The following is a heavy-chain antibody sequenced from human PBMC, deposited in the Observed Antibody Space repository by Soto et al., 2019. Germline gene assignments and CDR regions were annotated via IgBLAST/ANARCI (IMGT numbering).Heavy chain of an antibody. CDR1: GDSISSSHW. CDR3: ARQLERGDLPEGFEY. Sequence: QVQLQESGPGLVEPSGTLSLTCAVSGDSISSSHWWSWVRQPPGKGLEWIGEIFHSGTTKYNPSLESGVTMSVDKSNNHLSLQLRSVTAADTAVYYCARQLERGDLPEGFEYWGQGTLVTVSS. J-gene: IGHJ4*02. V-gene: IGHV4-4*02. CDR2: IFHSGTT. D-gene: IGHD1-1*01.